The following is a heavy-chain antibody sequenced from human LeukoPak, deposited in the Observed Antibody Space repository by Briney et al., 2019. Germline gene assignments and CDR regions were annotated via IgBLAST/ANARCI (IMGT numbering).Heavy chain of an antibody. CDR1: AFTFSSSW. CDR3: TRGRTGPEH. CDR2: INSNGSNT. V-gene: IGHV3-74*01. J-gene: IGHJ4*02. D-gene: IGHD1-1*01. Sequence: GGSLTLSCAASAFTFSSSWVHWVRQPPGKWLVWVSRINSNGSNTVYADSVKGRFTISRDNAGNTLYLQMNSLRADDTAVYYCTRGRTGPEHWGQGTLVTVSS.